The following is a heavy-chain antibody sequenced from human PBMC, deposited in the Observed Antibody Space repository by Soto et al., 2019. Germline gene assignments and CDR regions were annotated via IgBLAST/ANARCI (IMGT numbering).Heavy chain of an antibody. J-gene: IGHJ4*02. CDR3: ASDPYYYASGY. CDR2: ISGGGETI. V-gene: IGHV3-11*01. D-gene: IGHD3-10*01. Sequence: QVQLVQSGGGLVRPGGSLRLSCTASGFIFSDLYMTWIRQAPGKGLEWLSYISGGGETIHYADSVKGRFTVSRDNARRSLYLQMNSLRAEDTAVYYCASDPYYYASGYWGQGTLVTVSS. CDR1: GFIFSDLY.